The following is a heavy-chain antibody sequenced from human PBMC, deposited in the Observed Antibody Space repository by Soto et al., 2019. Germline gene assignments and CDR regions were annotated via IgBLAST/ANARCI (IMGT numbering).Heavy chain of an antibody. CDR1: GYTFTSYG. Sequence: GASVKVSCKASGYTFTSYGISWVRQAPGQGLEWMGWISAYNGNTNYAQKLQGRVTMTTDTSTSTAYMELRSLRSDDTAVYYCARGAIVVVVAATYYFDYWGQGTLVTVSS. D-gene: IGHD2-15*01. CDR3: ARGAIVVVVAATYYFDY. J-gene: IGHJ4*02. V-gene: IGHV1-18*01. CDR2: ISAYNGNT.